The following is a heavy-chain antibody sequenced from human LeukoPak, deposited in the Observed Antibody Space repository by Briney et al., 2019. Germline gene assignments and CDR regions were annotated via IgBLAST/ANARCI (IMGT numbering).Heavy chain of an antibody. CDR1: GFTFSAYY. D-gene: IGHD2-15*01. Sequence: PGGSLRLSCAASGFTFSAYYMSWIRQAPGKGLEWVSSITISGSSTYNADSVKGRFTISRDNAKNSLYLQMNSLRAEDTAVYYCARGSVVAANFDFWGQGTLVTVSS. V-gene: IGHV3-11*04. CDR3: ARGSVVAANFDF. CDR2: ITISGSST. J-gene: IGHJ4*02.